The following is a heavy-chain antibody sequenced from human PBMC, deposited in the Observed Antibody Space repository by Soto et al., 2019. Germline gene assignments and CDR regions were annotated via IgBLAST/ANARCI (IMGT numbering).Heavy chain of an antibody. D-gene: IGHD3-9*01. V-gene: IGHV3-23*01. CDR1: GLIFSSFG. Sequence: GGSLRLSCAASGLIFSSFGMSWVRQAPGKGLQWISSITGSGSNTYHADSEKGRFTISRDRSKNTLYLQLNSLRADDTALYYCATYYDALTGPLDYWGQGTLVTVSS. CDR3: ATYYDALTGPLDY. CDR2: ITGSGSNT. J-gene: IGHJ4*02.